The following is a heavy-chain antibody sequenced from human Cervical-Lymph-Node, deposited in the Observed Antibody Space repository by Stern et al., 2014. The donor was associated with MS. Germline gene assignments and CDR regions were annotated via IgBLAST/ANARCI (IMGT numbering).Heavy chain of an antibody. V-gene: IGHV1-2*06. CDR3: ARGLSNGYYGFDN. D-gene: IGHD3-22*01. Sequence: QVQLVESGTEVKKPGASVKVSCKASGYSFNDYFMYWVRQAPGQGLEWMGRINPKSGDTKFAQNFQGRVTVTRDTSTRTADMELSRLRSDDTAVYYCARGLSNGYYGFDNWGQGTLVIVSS. CDR1: GYSFNDYF. J-gene: IGHJ4*02. CDR2: INPKSGDT.